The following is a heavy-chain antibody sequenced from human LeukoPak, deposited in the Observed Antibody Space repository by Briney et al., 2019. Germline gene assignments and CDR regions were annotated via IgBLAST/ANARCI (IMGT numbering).Heavy chain of an antibody. CDR1: GFSFSDYN. J-gene: IGHJ3*02. D-gene: IGHD2/OR15-2a*01. V-gene: IGHV3-7*01. Sequence: GGSLRLSCAVSGFSFSDYNMKWVRQAPGKGLEWVANINGDGSENHSVDSVKGRFTISRDNVKNSLYLQMNSLRGEDTAVYYCARKGGIYCNDGCFHDAFDIWGQGTTVTVSS. CDR3: ARKGGIYCNDGCFHDAFDI. CDR2: INGDGSEN.